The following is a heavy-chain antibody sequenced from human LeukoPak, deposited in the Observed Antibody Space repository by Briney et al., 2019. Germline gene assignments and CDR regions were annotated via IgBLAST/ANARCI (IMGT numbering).Heavy chain of an antibody. Sequence: ASVKVSCKASGGTFSSYAISWVRQAPGQGLEWMGRIIPILGIANYAQKFQGRVTITADKSTSTAYMELSSLRSGDTAVYYCARIPPQNYSFDYWGQGTLVTVSS. V-gene: IGHV1-69*04. CDR3: ARIPPQNYSFDY. CDR2: IIPILGIA. J-gene: IGHJ4*02. CDR1: GGTFSSYA.